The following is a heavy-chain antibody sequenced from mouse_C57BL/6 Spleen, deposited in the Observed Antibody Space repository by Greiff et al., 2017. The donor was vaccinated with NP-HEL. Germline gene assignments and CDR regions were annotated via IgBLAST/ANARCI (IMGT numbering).Heavy chain of an antibody. D-gene: IGHD4-1*01. Sequence: QVQLKQSGPGLVQPSQSLSITCTVSGFSLTSYGVHWVRQSPGQGLEWLGVIWRGGSTDYNAAFFSRLSITKDNSKSQVFFKMNSLQADDAAIYYCAIEDWQDAMDYWGQGTSVTVSS. CDR3: AIEDWQDAMDY. CDR2: IWRGGST. V-gene: IGHV2-5*01. CDR1: GFSLTSYG. J-gene: IGHJ4*01.